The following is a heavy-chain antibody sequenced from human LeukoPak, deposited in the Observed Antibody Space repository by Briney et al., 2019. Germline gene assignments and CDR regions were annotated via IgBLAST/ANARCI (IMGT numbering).Heavy chain of an antibody. CDR2: MNPNSGNT. D-gene: IGHD6-13*01. CDR1: GYTFTIYD. Sequence: GASVNVSCKASGYTFTIYDINWVRQATGQGLEWMGWMNPNSGNTGYAQKFQGRVTMTRNTSISTAYMELSSLRSEDTAVYYCARGLLAAAGTGVDYWGQGTLVTVSS. V-gene: IGHV1-8*01. CDR3: ARGLLAAAGTGVDY. J-gene: IGHJ4*02.